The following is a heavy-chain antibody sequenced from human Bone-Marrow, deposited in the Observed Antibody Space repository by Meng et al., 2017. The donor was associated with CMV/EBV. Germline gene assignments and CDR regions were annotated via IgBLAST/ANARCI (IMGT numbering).Heavy chain of an antibody. CDR3: ARGGSTVTTKVDY. CDR1: GFTFSDYY. V-gene: IGHV3-11*01. CDR2: ISSSGSTI. D-gene: IGHD4-17*01. Sequence: LSLTCAASGFTFSDYYMSWIRQAPGKGLEWVSYISSSGSTIYYADSVKGRFTISRDNAKNSLYLQMISLGAEDTAVYYCARGGSTVTTKVDYWGQGTLVTVSS. J-gene: IGHJ4*02.